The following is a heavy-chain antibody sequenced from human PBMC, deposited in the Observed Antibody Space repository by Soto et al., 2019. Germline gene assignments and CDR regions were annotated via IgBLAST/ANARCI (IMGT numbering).Heavy chain of an antibody. CDR2: ISAYNGDT. Sequence: ASVKVSCKASGYTFNTYGVSWVRQAPGQGLEWMGRISAYNGDTNYAQKLQGRLTMTADTSTRTAYMELRSLRSDDTAVYYCASHPVSGSLHFDSWGQGTLVTVSS. CDR3: ASHPVSGSLHFDS. J-gene: IGHJ4*02. D-gene: IGHD1-26*01. CDR1: GYTFNTYG. V-gene: IGHV1-18*04.